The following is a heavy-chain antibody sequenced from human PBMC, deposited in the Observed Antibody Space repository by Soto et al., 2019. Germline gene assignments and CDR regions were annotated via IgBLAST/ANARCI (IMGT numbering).Heavy chain of an antibody. CDR1: GYSFTSYW. V-gene: IGHV5-51*01. CDR2: IYPGDSDT. Sequence: GESLKISCKGSGYSFTSYWIGWVRQMPGKGLEWMGIIYPGDSDTRYSPSFQGQVTISDDKSIITAYLQWSSLKASDTAMYYCARHGGAHYVSSGYPYALDYGGQGTPVTVSS. CDR3: ARHGGAHYVSSGYPYALDY. D-gene: IGHD3-22*01. J-gene: IGHJ4*02.